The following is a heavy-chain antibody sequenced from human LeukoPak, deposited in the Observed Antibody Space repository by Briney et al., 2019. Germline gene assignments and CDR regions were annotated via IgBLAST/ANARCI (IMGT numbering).Heavy chain of an antibody. Sequence: GGSLRLSCAASGFTFSSYSMNWVRQAPGKGLEWVSSISSSSSYIYYADSVKGRFTISRDNAKNSLYLQMNSLRAEDTAVYYCAGDLGGSGGGGDYWGQGTLVTVSS. CDR3: AGDLGGSGGGGDY. D-gene: IGHD3-10*01. CDR2: ISSSSSYI. CDR1: GFTFSSYS. V-gene: IGHV3-21*01. J-gene: IGHJ4*02.